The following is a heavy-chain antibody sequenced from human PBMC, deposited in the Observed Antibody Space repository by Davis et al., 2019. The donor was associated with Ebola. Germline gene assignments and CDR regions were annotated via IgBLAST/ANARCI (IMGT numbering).Heavy chain of an antibody. CDR1: GGSFSGYY. V-gene: IGHV4-34*01. Sequence: MPSETLSLTCAVHGGSFSGYYSSWIRQPPGKGLEWIGEINHSGSTNYNPSLKSRVTISVDTSKNQFSLKLSSVTAADTAVYYCARGSYWTPTVTTYYYYYGMDVWGQGTTVTVSS. CDR3: ARGSYWTPTVTTYYYYYGMDV. J-gene: IGHJ6*02. D-gene: IGHD4-11*01. CDR2: INHSGST.